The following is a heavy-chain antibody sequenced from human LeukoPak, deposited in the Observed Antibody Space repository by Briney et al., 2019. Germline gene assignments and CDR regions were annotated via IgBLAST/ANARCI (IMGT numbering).Heavy chain of an antibody. V-gene: IGHV1-24*01. CDR1: GYTLTELS. CDR2: FDPEDGET. CDR3: ATFDFWSGLYYFDY. J-gene: IGHJ4*02. D-gene: IGHD3-3*01. Sequence: ASVKVSCKVSGYTLTELSMHWVRQAPGKGLEWMGGFDPEDGETIYAQKFQGRVTMTEDTSTDTAYMELSSLRSEDTAVYYCATFDFWSGLYYFDYWGQGTLVTVSS.